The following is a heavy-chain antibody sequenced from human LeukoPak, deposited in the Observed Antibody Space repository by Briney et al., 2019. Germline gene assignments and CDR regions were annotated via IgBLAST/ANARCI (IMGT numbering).Heavy chain of an antibody. CDR3: ARDLSPGYSGYGLDDAFEI. D-gene: IGHD5-12*01. J-gene: IGHJ3*02. Sequence: GGSLRLSCAASGFTVSSIYMSWVRQAPGKGLEWVSVIYSGGSTYYADSVKGRFAISRDNSKNTLYLQMSSLRVEDTAMYYCARDLSPGYSGYGLDDAFEIWGQGTMVTVAS. V-gene: IGHV3-66*01. CDR2: IYSGGST. CDR1: GFTVSSIY.